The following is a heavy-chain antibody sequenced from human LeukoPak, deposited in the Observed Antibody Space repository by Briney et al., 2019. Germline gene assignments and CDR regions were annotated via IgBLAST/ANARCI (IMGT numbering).Heavy chain of an antibody. CDR1: GGTFSSYA. D-gene: IGHD2-2*01. CDR3: ASVLSQPAYYFDY. CDR2: IIPIFGTA. J-gene: IGHJ4*02. Sequence: SVKVSCKASGGTFSSYAISWVRQAPGQGLEWMGGIIPIFGTANYAQKFQGRVTITADESTSTAYMELSSLRSEDTAVYYCASVLSQPAYYFDYWGQGTLVTVSS. V-gene: IGHV1-69*01.